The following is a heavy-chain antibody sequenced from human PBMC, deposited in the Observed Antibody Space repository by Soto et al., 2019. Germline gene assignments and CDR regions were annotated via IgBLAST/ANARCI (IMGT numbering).Heavy chain of an antibody. V-gene: IGHV3-33*01. J-gene: IGHJ4*02. CDR2: IWYDGSNK. D-gene: IGHD3-9*01. Sequence: QVQLVESGGGVVQPGRSLRLSCAASGFTFSSYGIHWVRQAPGKGLEWVAVIWYDGSNKYYADSVKGRFTISRDNSKNTLYLQMNSLRAEDTAVYYCARGYFDDYYFDYWGQGTLVTVSS. CDR1: GFTFSSYG. CDR3: ARGYFDDYYFDY.